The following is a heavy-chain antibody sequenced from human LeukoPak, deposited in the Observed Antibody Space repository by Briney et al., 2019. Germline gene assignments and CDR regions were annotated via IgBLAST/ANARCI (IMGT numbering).Heavy chain of an antibody. CDR1: GGTFSSYA. Sequence: ASVKVSCKASGGTFSSYAISWVRQAPGQGLEWMGRIIPILGIANYAQKFQGRVTITADKSTSTAYMELSSLRSEDTAVYYCAREHGSGSYDYWGQGTLVTVSS. CDR3: AREHGSGSYDY. V-gene: IGHV1-69*04. J-gene: IGHJ4*02. CDR2: IIPILGIA. D-gene: IGHD3-10*01.